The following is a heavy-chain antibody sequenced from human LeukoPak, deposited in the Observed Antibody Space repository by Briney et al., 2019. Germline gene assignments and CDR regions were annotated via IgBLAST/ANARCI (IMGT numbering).Heavy chain of an antibody. CDR1: GFTFSSYA. CDR2: ISFDGRNK. Sequence: GGSLRLSCAASGFTFSSYAMHWVRQAPGKGLEGVAVISFDGRNKYYADSVKGRFIISRDNSKNTLYLQMNSLRAEDTAAYYCARAVRYYYDSSGYYNNWFDPWGQGTLVTVSS. D-gene: IGHD3-22*01. J-gene: IGHJ5*02. V-gene: IGHV3-30-3*01. CDR3: ARAVRYYYDSSGYYNNWFDP.